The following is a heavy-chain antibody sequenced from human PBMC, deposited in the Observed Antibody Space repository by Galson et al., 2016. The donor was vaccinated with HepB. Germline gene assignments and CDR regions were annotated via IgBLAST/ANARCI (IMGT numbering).Heavy chain of an antibody. V-gene: IGHV4-59*01. CDR1: GVSIGSYY. CDR2: IYCTGAT. CDR3: ARERSGWGWLDP. D-gene: IGHD6-19*01. Sequence: SETLSLTCTVSGVSIGSYYWSWIRQAPGRGLEWIGYIYCTGATNYNPSLKSRVTMSGDTSKNQFSLNMSAVIAADTAVYFCARERSGWGWLDPWGQGIQVTVSS. J-gene: IGHJ5*02.